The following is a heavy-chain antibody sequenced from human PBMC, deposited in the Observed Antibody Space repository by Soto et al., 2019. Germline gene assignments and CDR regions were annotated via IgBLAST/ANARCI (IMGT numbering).Heavy chain of an antibody. CDR3: ARSYGENWYFDL. CDR1: GCSISSYY. J-gene: IGHJ2*01. CDR2: IYYSGST. V-gene: IGHV4-59*01. Sequence: SETLSLTCTVSGCSISSYYWSWIRQPPGKGLEWIGYIYYSGSTNYNPSLKSRVTISVDTSKNQFSLKLSSVTAADTAVYYCARSYGENWYFDLWGRGTLVTVSS. D-gene: IGHD4-17*01.